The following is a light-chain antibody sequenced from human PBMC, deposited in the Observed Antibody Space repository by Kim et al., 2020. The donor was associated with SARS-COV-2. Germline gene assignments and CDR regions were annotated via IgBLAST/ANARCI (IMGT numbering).Light chain of an antibody. CDR2: SNN. CDR3: AEWDNSLGGYV. CDR1: SSNIGSNY. V-gene: IGLV1-47*02. J-gene: IGLJ1*01. Sequence: QSVLTQPPSASGTPGQRVTISCSGSSSNIGSNYVYWYQQLPGTAPKLLIYSNNQRPSGVPDRFSGSKSGTSASLAISGLRPEDEADYFCAEWDNSLGGYVFGTGTKVTDL.